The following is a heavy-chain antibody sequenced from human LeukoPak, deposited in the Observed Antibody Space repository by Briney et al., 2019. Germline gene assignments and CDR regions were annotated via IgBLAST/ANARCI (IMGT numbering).Heavy chain of an antibody. CDR1: GYSFTSYW. J-gene: IGHJ4*02. CDR3: ARHESNYPLAY. D-gene: IGHD1-7*01. CDR2: IYPGDSDT. Sequence: GESLKISCKGSGYSFTSYWIGWVRQMPGKGLEWMGIIYPGDSDTRYSPSFQGQVTISADKSINTAYLQWTSLKASDAAMYYCARHESNYPLAYWGQGTLVTVSS. V-gene: IGHV5-51*01.